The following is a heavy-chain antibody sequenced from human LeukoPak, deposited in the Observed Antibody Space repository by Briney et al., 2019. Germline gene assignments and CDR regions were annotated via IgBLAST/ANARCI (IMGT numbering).Heavy chain of an antibody. V-gene: IGHV1-69*04. CDR1: GGTFSSYA. CDR2: IIPILGIA. J-gene: IGHJ4*02. Sequence: GASVKVSCKASGGTFSSYAISWVRQAPGQGLEWMGRIIPILGIANYAQKFQGRVTITADKSTSTAYMELSSLRSEDTAVYYCARVSYGDQVGGDYWGQGTLVTVSS. D-gene: IGHD4-17*01. CDR3: ARVSYGDQVGGDY.